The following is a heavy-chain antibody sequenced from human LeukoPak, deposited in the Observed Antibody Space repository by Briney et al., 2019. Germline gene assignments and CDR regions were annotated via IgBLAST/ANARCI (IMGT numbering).Heavy chain of an antibody. CDR1: GFTFSTHW. Sequence: GGSLRLSCAASGFTFSTHWMSWFRQAPGKGLEWLGNIKEDGSEKYYLDSVRGRFTISRDNAKNSLYLQMNSLRAEDTALYYCAKDTLSGYLAGAFDIWGQGTMVTVSS. J-gene: IGHJ3*02. V-gene: IGHV3-7*03. CDR2: IKEDGSEK. D-gene: IGHD3-22*01. CDR3: AKDTLSGYLAGAFDI.